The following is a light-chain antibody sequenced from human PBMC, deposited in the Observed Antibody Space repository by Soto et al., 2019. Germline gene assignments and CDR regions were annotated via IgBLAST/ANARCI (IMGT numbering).Light chain of an antibody. J-gene: IGKJ1*01. V-gene: IGKV3-20*01. Sequence: EIVLTQSPGTLSLSPGERATLSCRASQSVSSSYLAWYQQKPGQAPRLLIYGASSRATGIPDRFSGSGSGTDFTLTISSLEPEDFAVYYFQQYCSSPWTFVQGTKVEIK. CDR3: QQYCSSPWT. CDR1: QSVSSSY. CDR2: GAS.